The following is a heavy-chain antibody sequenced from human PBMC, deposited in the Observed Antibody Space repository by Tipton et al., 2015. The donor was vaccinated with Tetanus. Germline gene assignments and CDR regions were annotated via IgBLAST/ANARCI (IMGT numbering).Heavy chain of an antibody. CDR3: ATGVTLDY. D-gene: IGHD3-10*01. J-gene: IGHJ4*02. CDR2: LSGGGTVT. CDR1: GFTFSNYA. Sequence: SLRLSCAASGFTFSNYAMTWVRQTPGKGLEWVSTLSGGGTVTYYADSVRGRFTISRDNSKNTLYLQVDSLRAEDTAVYYCATGVTLDYWGQGTLVTVSS. V-gene: IGHV3-23*01.